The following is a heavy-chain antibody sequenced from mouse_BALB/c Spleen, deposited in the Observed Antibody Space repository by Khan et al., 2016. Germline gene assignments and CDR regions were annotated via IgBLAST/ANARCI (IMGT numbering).Heavy chain of an antibody. CDR2: INPDSSTI. J-gene: IGHJ1*01. V-gene: IGHV4-1*02. CDR1: GFDFSRYW. D-gene: IGHD2-14*01. Sequence: EVKLLESGGGLVQPGGSLKLSCAAAGFDFSRYWMSWVRQAPGKGLEWIGEINPDSSTINYTPSLKDKFIISRDNATNTLYLQMSKVRSEDTALYYCARGDRYWYFDVWGAGTTVTVSS. CDR3: ARGDRYWYFDV.